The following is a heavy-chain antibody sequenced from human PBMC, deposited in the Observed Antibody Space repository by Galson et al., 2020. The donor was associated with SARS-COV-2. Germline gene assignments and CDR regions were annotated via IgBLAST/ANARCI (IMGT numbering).Heavy chain of an antibody. CDR2: IKEDGSEK. V-gene: IGHV3-7*01. D-gene: IGHD3-16*01. J-gene: IGHJ6*03. CDR3: ARKDYARPYYYYMDV. Sequence: GGSLRLSCAASGFAFSSYWMSWVRQAPGKGLEWVGNIKEDGSEKYYVDSVKGRFTISRDNAKNSLYLQMNSLRAEDTAVYYCARKDYARPYYYYMDVWGKGTTVTISS. CDR1: GFAFSSYW.